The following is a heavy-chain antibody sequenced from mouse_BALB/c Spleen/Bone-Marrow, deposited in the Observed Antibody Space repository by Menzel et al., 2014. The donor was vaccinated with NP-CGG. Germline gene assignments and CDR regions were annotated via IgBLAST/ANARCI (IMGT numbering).Heavy chain of an antibody. D-gene: IGHD2-1*01. CDR2: IAPGSGST. J-gene: IGHJ3*01. Sequence: DLVKPGASVKLSCKASGYTFTSYWINWIKQRPGQGLEWIGRIAPGSGSTYYNEMFKGKATLTVDTSSSTAYIQLSSPPSEDSAVYFCAREDMGYGNNDWFAYWGQGTLVTVSA. CDR1: GYTFTSYW. V-gene: IGHV1S41*01. CDR3: AREDMGYGNNDWFAY.